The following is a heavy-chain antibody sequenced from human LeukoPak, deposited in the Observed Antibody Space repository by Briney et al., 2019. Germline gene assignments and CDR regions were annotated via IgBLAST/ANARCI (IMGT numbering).Heavy chain of an antibody. CDR1: GGSISSDQYF. Sequence: SETLFLTCSVPGGSISSDQYFWSWIRQPAGKGLEWLGRIYPSGSTDYNPSLKSRVTISLDSAINQFSRTLSSVTAADTAVYYGARELPGYGKLENWGQGTLVSVSS. J-gene: IGHJ4*02. CDR2: IYPSGST. D-gene: IGHD5-12*01. CDR3: ARELPGYGKLEN. V-gene: IGHV4-61*02.